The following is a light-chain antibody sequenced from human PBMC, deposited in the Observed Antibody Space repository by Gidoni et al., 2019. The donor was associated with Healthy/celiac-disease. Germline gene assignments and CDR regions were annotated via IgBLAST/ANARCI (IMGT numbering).Light chain of an antibody. CDR2: AAS. CDR1: QGMRND. J-gene: IGKJ1*01. Sequence: AIQMTQSPSSLSASVGDRVTITCRASQGMRNDLGWDQQKPGKAPNLRIYAASSLQSGVPSRFSGSGSGIDFTLTISSLQPEDFATYYCLQDYNYPWTFGHGTKVEIK. CDR3: LQDYNYPWT. V-gene: IGKV1-6*01.